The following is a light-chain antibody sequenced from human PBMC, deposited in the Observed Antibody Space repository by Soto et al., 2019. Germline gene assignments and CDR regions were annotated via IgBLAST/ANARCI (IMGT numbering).Light chain of an antibody. Sequence: EIVLTQSPGTRSLSPGERATLSCRASQSVSNNYLAWYQQKPGQAPRLLIYGASNRATGIPDRLSGSGSGTDFTLTISRLEPEDFALYYCQQYSGSPRTFGQGTKVDIK. CDR1: QSVSNNY. CDR2: GAS. V-gene: IGKV3-20*01. CDR3: QQYSGSPRT. J-gene: IGKJ1*01.